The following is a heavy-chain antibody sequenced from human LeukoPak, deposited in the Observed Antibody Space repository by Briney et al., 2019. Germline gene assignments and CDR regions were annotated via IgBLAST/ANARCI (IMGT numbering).Heavy chain of an antibody. D-gene: IGHD4-17*01. V-gene: IGHV3-7*01. Sequence: GGSLRLSCAASGFTFNGFWMSWVRQAPGKGLEWVANIKQDGSDISYLGSVRGRFTISRDNAMNSLYLQMNSLRAEDTAVYYCTRDALYGDPSYYYMDVWGKGTTVTVSS. CDR3: TRDALYGDPSYYYMDV. J-gene: IGHJ6*03. CDR2: IKQDGSDI. CDR1: GFTFNGFW.